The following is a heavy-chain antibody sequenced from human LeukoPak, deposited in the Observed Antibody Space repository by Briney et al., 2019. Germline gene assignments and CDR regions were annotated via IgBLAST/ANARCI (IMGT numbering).Heavy chain of an antibody. CDR1: GGSISGYY. CDR3: ARARYSSGWLYFDY. J-gene: IGHJ4*02. V-gene: IGHV4-59*01. D-gene: IGHD6-19*01. CDR2: IYYTGST. Sequence: SETLSLTCTVSGGSISGYYWSWIRQPPGKGLEWIGHIYYTGSTSYNPSLKSRVTISVDTSKNQFSLKLSSVTAADTAVYYCARARYSSGWLYFDYWGQGTLVTVSS.